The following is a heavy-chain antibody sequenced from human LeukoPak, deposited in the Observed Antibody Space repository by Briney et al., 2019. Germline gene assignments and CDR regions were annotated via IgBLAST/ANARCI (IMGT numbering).Heavy chain of an antibody. CDR2: IYQSGST. CDR3: AGGGSSGWYRGDY. D-gene: IGHD6-19*01. CDR1: GYSISSGYY. J-gene: IGHJ4*02. V-gene: IGHV4-38-2*02. Sequence: SETLSLTCTVSGYSISSGYYWGRIRQPPGKGLEWIGSIYQSGSTYYNPSLKSRVTISVDTSKNQFSLKLSSVTAADTAVYYCAGGGSSGWYRGDYWGQGTLVTVSS.